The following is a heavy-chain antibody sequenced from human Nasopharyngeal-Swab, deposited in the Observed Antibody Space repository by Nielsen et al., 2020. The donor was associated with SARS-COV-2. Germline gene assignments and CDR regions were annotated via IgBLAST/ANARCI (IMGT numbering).Heavy chain of an antibody. V-gene: IGHV3-30*04. CDR2: ISYDGSNK. J-gene: IGHJ4*02. Sequence: GESLKISCAASGFTFSSYAMHWVRQAPGKGLEWVAVISYDGSNKYYADSVKGRFTISRDNSKNTLYLQMNSLRAEDTAVYHCGGSLLWFGELLIWGQGTLVTVSS. CDR3: GGSLLWFGELLI. D-gene: IGHD3-10*01. CDR1: GFTFSSYA.